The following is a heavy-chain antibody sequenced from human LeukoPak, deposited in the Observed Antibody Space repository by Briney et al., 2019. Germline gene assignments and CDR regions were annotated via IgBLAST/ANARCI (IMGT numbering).Heavy chain of an antibody. D-gene: IGHD3-9*01. J-gene: IGHJ6*02. V-gene: IGHV3-21*04. Sequence: GGSLRLSCAASGFTFSSYSMNWVRQAPGKGLEWVSSISSSSSYIYYADSVKGRFTISRDNAKNSLYLQMNSLRAEDTAVYYCARGASYDILTGYYYYYYYGMDVWGQGTTVTVSS. CDR3: ARGASYDILTGYYYYYYYGMDV. CDR1: GFTFSSYS. CDR2: ISSSSSYI.